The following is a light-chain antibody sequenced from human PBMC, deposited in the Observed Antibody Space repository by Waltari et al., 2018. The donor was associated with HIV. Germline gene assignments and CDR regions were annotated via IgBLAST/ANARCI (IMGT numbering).Light chain of an antibody. CDR2: SNN. J-gene: IGLJ2*01. CDR1: TSNIGSTA. V-gene: IGLV1-44*01. Sequence: QSVLTQPPSTSGPPGQRVTIHCSGSTSNIGSTAVNWYRQLPGTAPKLVIYSNNQRMPGVPDRFTGSKSGTSASLAISGLQSEDEAVYYCAAWDDSLTGNVIFGGGTKLTVL. CDR3: AAWDDSLTGNVI.